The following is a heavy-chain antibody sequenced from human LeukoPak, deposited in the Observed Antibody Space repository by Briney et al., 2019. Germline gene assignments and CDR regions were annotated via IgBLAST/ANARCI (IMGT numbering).Heavy chain of an antibody. V-gene: IGHV1-18*04. J-gene: IGHJ4*02. D-gene: IGHD2-21*02. Sequence: GASVKVSCKASGYTFTGYYMHWVRQAPGQGLEWMGWISAYNGNTNYAQKLQGRVTMTADTSTSTAYMELRSLRSDDTAVYYCARGMVTGQLTVVYWGQGTLVTVSS. CDR1: GYTFTGYY. CDR3: ARGMVTGQLTVVY. CDR2: ISAYNGNT.